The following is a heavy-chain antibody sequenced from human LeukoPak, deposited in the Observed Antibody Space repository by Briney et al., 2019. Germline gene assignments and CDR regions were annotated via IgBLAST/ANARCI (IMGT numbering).Heavy chain of an antibody. CDR3: AGGRLVATSKAVAIDY. V-gene: IGHV3-74*01. Sequence: GGSLRLSCAASGFTFSNSWLHWVRQAPGKGLVWVSRINERGSSTSYADSVKGRFTISRDNAKNTLYLQMNNLRADDTAVYYCAGGRLVATSKAVAIDYWGQGTLVTVSS. D-gene: IGHD5-12*01. J-gene: IGHJ4*02. CDR2: INERGSST. CDR1: GFTFSNSW.